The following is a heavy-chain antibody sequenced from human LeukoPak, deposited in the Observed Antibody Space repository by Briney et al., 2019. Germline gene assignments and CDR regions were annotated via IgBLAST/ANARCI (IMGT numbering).Heavy chain of an antibody. CDR1: GFTFSSYA. V-gene: IGHV3-23*01. J-gene: IGHJ6*02. CDR2: ISGSGGST. Sequence: PGGSLRLSCAASGFTFSSYAMSSVRQAPGKGLEWVSAISGSGGSTYYADSVKGRFTISRDNSKNTLYLQMNSLRAEDTAVYYCAKSIVVVPAAMIDYYYGMDVWGQGTTVTVSS. CDR3: AKSIVVVPAAMIDYYYGMDV. D-gene: IGHD2-2*01.